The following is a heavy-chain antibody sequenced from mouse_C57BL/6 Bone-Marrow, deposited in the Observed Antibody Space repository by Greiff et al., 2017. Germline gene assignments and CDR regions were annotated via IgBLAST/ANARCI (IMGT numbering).Heavy chain of an antibody. Sequence: VQLKQSGAELVRPGASVKLSCTASCFNIKDDYMHWVKQRPEQGLEWIGWIDPENGDTEYASKFQGKATITADTSSNTAYLQLSSLTSEDTAVYYCTTYLYGSSFDYWGQGTTLTVSS. D-gene: IGHD1-1*01. CDR1: CFNIKDDY. CDR2: IDPENGDT. J-gene: IGHJ2*01. CDR3: TTYLYGSSFDY. V-gene: IGHV14-4*01.